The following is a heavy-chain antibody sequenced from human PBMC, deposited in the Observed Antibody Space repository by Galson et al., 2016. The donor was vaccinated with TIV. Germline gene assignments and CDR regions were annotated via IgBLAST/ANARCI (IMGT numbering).Heavy chain of an antibody. D-gene: IGHD3-10*01. CDR2: IYSTGRT. J-gene: IGHJ4*02. V-gene: IGHV3-53*01. Sequence: SLRLSCAASGFTVSNNYVSWVRQAPGKGLEWVSIIYSTGRTHYADSVKGRFTISRDNSKNTLFLQMNSLRAEDTAVYFCARGGRYYPLYFDFWGLGTLVTVSS. CDR3: ARGGRYYPLYFDF. CDR1: GFTVSNNY.